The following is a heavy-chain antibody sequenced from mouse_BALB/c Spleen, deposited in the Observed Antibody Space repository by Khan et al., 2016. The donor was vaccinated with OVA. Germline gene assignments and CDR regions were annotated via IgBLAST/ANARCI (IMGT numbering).Heavy chain of an antibody. Sequence: VQLQESGPGLVAPSQSLSITCTVSGFSLTDYGVKWVRQPPGKGLVWLGMIWGDGRTDYNPALKSRLSISKDNSKSQVFLKMNSLRTDDTASYYCARELRLGGFAYWGQGTLVTV. CDR3: ARELRLGGFAY. D-gene: IGHD1-2*01. J-gene: IGHJ3*01. CDR1: GFSLTDYG. V-gene: IGHV2-6-7*01. CDR2: IWGDGRT.